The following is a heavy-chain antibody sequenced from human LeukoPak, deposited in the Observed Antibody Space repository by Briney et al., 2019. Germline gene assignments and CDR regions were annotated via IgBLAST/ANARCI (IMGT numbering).Heavy chain of an antibody. V-gene: IGHV3-21*01. Sequence: GGSLRLSCAASGFTFSSYSMNWVRQAPGKGLEWVSSISGSSSYIYYADSVKGRFTISRHNAKNSLYLQMNSLRAEDTAVYYCARVSESYHDYWGQGTLVTVSS. J-gene: IGHJ4*02. CDR1: GFTFSSYS. D-gene: IGHD1-26*01. CDR3: ARVSESYHDY. CDR2: ISGSSSYI.